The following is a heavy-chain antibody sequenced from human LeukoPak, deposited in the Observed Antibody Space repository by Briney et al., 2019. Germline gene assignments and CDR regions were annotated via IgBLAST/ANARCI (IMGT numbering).Heavy chain of an antibody. V-gene: IGHV3-23*01. J-gene: IGHJ4*02. Sequence: GGSLRLSCAASGFTFSSYAMSWVRQAPGKGLEWVSAISGGGGSTYYADSVKGRFTISRDNSKNTLYLQMNSLRAEDTAVYYCVKSGSSGYYPFDYWGQGTLVTVSP. CDR1: GFTFSSYA. D-gene: IGHD3-22*01. CDR2: ISGGGGST. CDR3: VKSGSSGYYPFDY.